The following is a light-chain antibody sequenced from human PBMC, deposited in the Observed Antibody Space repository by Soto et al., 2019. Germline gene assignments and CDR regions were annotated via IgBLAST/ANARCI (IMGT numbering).Light chain of an antibody. Sequence: PRERVTLSCRAIQSVSSSYLTWYQQKPGQAPRLLIYGASTRATGIPARFSGSGSGTKFTLSISSLQSEDFAVYYCQQYNNWPPITFGQGTRLEI. CDR2: GAS. CDR3: QQYNNWPPIT. J-gene: IGKJ5*01. V-gene: IGKV3D-15*01. CDR1: QSVSSSY.